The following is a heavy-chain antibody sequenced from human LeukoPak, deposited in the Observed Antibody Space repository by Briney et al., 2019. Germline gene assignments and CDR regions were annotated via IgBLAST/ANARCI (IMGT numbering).Heavy chain of an antibody. J-gene: IGHJ5*02. Sequence: SVKVSCKASGGTFSTDAISWVRQAPGQGLEWMGRVIPYLGIIDYTQKFQGRITISADKSTSTAYMQMNSLTSEDTAVYYCARDTAVAPRSNWFDPWGQGTLVTVSS. CDR2: VIPYLGII. CDR1: GGTFSTDA. D-gene: IGHD6-19*01. V-gene: IGHV1-69*04. CDR3: ARDTAVAPRSNWFDP.